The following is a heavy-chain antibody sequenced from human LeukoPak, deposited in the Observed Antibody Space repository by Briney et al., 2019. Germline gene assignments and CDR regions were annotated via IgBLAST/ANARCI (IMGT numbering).Heavy chain of an antibody. CDR3: AKIDGGSSWFPDY. Sequence: ETLSLTCAVYGGSFSGYYWSWVRQAPGKGLEWVSAISGSGGSTYYADSVKGRFTISRDNSKNTLYLQMNSLRAEDTAVYYCAKIDGGSSWFPDYWGQGTLVTVSS. CDR1: GGSFSGYY. D-gene: IGHD6-13*01. V-gene: IGHV3-23*01. J-gene: IGHJ4*02. CDR2: ISGSGGST.